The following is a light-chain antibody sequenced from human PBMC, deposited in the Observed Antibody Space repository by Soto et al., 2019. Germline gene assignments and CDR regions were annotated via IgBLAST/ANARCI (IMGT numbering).Light chain of an antibody. Sequence: DIQMNQSPSSLSASVGDTVIITCRASQSISIYSNWYQKKPGKAPRLLIYSGSISQRGVPSRFSGSGSGTDFTLTISGLQPEDFATYYCQQSFSTLWTFGQGTKVDNK. CDR1: QSISIY. CDR2: SGS. V-gene: IGKV1-39*01. CDR3: QQSFSTLWT. J-gene: IGKJ1*01.